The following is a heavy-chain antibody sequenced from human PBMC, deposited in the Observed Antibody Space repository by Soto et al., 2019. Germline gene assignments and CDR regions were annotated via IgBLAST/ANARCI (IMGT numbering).Heavy chain of an antibody. CDR2: ISYSGSPI. D-gene: IGHD1-26*01. Sequence: GGSLRLSCAASGFTFSSYELNWVRQVPGKGLEWVSYISYSGSPIYYADSVQGRFTISRDNAKNSLYLQMNSLRADDTAIYYRAGEKVGASYIEYWGQGTQVTVSS. J-gene: IGHJ4*02. CDR3: AGEKVGASYIEY. V-gene: IGHV3-48*03. CDR1: GFTFSSYE.